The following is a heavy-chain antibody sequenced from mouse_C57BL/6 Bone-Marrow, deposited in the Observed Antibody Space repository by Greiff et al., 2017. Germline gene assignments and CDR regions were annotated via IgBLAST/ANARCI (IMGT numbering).Heavy chain of an antibody. CDR3: ARDDGYYYAMDY. J-gene: IGHJ4*01. CDR2: IDPSDSYT. V-gene: IGHV1-69*01. CDR1: GYTFTSYW. Sequence: QVQLQQPGAELVMPGASVKLSCKASGYTFTSYWMHWVKQRPGQGLEWIGEIDPSDSYTNYNQKFKGKSTLTVDNSSSTAYMQLSSLTSEDSAVYYCARDDGYYYAMDYWGQGTSVTVSS. D-gene: IGHD2-3*01.